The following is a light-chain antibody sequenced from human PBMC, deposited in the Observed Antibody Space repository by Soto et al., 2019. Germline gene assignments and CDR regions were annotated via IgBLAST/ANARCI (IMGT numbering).Light chain of an antibody. CDR2: GAS. Sequence: DIQMTHSPSSLSASVGDRVTITCRASQSISSHLNWYQQKAGKAPKLLISGASSLESGVPSRFSGSGSGTDFTLTISSLQPEDFATYYCQQSYNTPRTFGQGTKVEIK. J-gene: IGKJ1*01. CDR3: QQSYNTPRT. CDR1: QSISSH. V-gene: IGKV1-39*01.